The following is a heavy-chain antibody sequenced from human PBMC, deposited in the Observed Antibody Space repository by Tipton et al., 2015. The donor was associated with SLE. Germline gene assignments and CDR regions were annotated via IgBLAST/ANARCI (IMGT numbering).Heavy chain of an antibody. CDR2: IYYSGST. Sequence: TLSLTCTVSGGSISSGDYYWSWIRQPPGKGLEWIGYIYYSGSTYYNPSLKSRVTISVDTSKNQFSLKLSSVTAADTAVYYCARDQSSGWLNLDYWGQGTLVTVSS. D-gene: IGHD6-19*01. J-gene: IGHJ4*02. CDR3: ARDQSSGWLNLDY. CDR1: GGSISSGDYY. V-gene: IGHV4-30-4*01.